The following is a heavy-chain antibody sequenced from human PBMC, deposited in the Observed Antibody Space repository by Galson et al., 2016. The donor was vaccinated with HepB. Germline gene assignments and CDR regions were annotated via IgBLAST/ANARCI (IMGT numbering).Heavy chain of an antibody. CDR2: ISWNRGSI. CDR1: GFTFDDYA. Sequence: SLRLSCAASGFTFDDYAMHWVRQAPGKGLEWVAGISWNRGSIGYADSVKGRFTISRDNAKNSLYLQMNSLRAEDTALYYCAKDTTGCWGSPVGYGMDVWGQGTTVTVSS. V-gene: IGHV3-9*01. J-gene: IGHJ6*02. D-gene: IGHD3-16*01. CDR3: AKDTTGCWGSPVGYGMDV.